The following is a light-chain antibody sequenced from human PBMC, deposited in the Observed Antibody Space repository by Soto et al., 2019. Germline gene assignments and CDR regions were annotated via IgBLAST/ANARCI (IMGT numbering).Light chain of an antibody. CDR2: TNN. J-gene: IGLJ3*02. Sequence: QSVLTQPPSASGTPGQRVTISCSGSSSNMGSNAVNWYQQLPGTAPKILIYTNNQRPSGVPDRFSGSKSGTSASLAISGLQSEDEADYYCAGWDDSLNGWVFGGGTQLTVL. CDR1: SSNMGSNA. V-gene: IGLV1-44*01. CDR3: AGWDDSLNGWV.